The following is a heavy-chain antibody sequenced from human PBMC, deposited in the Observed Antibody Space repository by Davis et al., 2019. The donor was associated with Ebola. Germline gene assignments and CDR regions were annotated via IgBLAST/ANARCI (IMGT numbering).Heavy chain of an antibody. J-gene: IGHJ4*02. V-gene: IGHV4-31*11. CDR3: ARGTMVRGVIMRGKFDY. CDR2: IYYSGST. D-gene: IGHD3-10*01. CDR1: GGSISSGGYS. Sequence: PSETLSLTCAVSGGSISSGGYSWSWIRQHPGKGLEWIGYIYYSGSTYYNPSLKSRVTISVDTSKNQFSLKLSSVTAADTAVYYCARGTMVRGVIMRGKFDYWGQGTLVTVSS.